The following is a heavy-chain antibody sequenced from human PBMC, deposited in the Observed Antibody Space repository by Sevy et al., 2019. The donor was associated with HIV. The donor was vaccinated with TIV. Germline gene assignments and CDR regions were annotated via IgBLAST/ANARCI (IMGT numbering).Heavy chain of an antibody. CDR3: ARVGYCRGGTCFSGFYYALDV. D-gene: IGHD2-15*01. CDR2: VYSGGAT. J-gene: IGHJ6*02. V-gene: IGHV3-53*01. CDR1: GFTLTNEF. Sequence: GGSLRLSCAVSGFTLTNEFFSWVRQAPGKGLEWVAVVYSGGATYYADSVKGRFTISRDKSKSTLYLQRKSLRAEDTAVYYCARVGYCRGGTCFSGFYYALDVWGQGTTVTVSS.